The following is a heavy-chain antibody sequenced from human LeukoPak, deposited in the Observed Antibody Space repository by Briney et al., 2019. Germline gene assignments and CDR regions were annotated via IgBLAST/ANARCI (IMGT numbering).Heavy chain of an antibody. J-gene: IGHJ4*02. D-gene: IGHD6-19*01. CDR2: IRYDGGYK. CDR3: AKDLQYSGGFDY. CDR1: GFIFSTYN. Sequence: GGSLRLSWVASGFIFSTYNMYWVRQAPGQGLEWVAFIRYDGGYKEYADSVKGRFTISRDNSKNMLYLQMNGLRAEDTAVYYCAKDLQYSGGFDYWGQGTLVTVSS. V-gene: IGHV3-30*02.